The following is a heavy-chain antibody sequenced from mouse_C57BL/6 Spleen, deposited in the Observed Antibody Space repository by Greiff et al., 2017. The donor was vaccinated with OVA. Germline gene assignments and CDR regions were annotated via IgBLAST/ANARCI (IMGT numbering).Heavy chain of an antibody. Sequence: QVQLKESGPELVKPGASVKISCKASGYAFSSSWMNWVKQRPGKSLEWIGRIYPGDGDTNYNGKFKGKATLTADKSSSTAYMQLSSLTSEDSAVYFCARSWEYYFDYWGQGTTLTVSS. CDR1: GYAFSSSW. V-gene: IGHV1-82*01. CDR2: IYPGDGDT. CDR3: ARSWEYYFDY. J-gene: IGHJ2*01. D-gene: IGHD4-1*01.